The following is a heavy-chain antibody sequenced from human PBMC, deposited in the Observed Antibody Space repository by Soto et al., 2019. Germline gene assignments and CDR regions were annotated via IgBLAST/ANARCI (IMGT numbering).Heavy chain of an antibody. CDR2: IYWDDDK. D-gene: IGHD4-17*01. CDR3: AHRQRTVYFDY. V-gene: IGHV2-5*02. Sequence: QITLKESGPTLVKPTQTLTLTCTFSGFSLSTSGVGVGWIRQPPGKALEWLALIYWDDDKRYSPSLKSRLTLTEDTTTNQVVLTMTNMDPVDTATYYCAHRQRTVYFDYWGQGTLVTVSS. J-gene: IGHJ4*02. CDR1: GFSLSTSGVG.